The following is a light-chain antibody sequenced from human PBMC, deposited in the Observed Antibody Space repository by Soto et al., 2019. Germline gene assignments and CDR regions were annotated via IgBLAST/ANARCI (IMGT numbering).Light chain of an antibody. CDR1: QSVLYSSNNNNY. V-gene: IGKV4-1*01. J-gene: IGKJ5*01. CDR2: WAS. CDR3: QQYYSTPIT. Sequence: DIVRTQSPDSLAVSLGERATINCKSSQSVLYSSNNNNYLAWYQQKPGQPPKLLIYWASTRESGVPDRFSGSGSGTDFTLTISSLQAEDVAVYYCQQYYSTPITFGQGTRLEIK.